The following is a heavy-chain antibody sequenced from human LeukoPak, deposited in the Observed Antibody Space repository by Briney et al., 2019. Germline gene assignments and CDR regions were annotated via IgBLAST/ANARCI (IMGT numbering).Heavy chain of an antibody. Sequence: GGSLRLSCAASGFTFSSHAMSWVRQAPGKGLEWVSTISDSGGGTYYADSVKGRFTISRDNSKNTLYLQMSSLRVEDTAVYYCAKLTGDYWGQGTLVTVSP. D-gene: IGHD7-27*01. CDR2: ISDSGGGT. V-gene: IGHV3-23*01. J-gene: IGHJ4*02. CDR3: AKLTGDY. CDR1: GFTFSSHA.